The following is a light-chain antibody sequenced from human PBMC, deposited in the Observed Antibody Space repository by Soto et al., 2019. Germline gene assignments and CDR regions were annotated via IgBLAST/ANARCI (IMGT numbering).Light chain of an antibody. CDR2: EVT. V-gene: IGLV2-14*01. J-gene: IGLJ1*01. CDR1: RSDVGAYNY. Sequence: LTQPASVSRSPGQSIAISCTGTRSDVGAYNYVSWYQQHPGKAPKLMISEVTNRPSGVSDRFSGSKSGNTASLTISALQAEDEADYYCSSFTSRFTFVFGTGTKVTVL. CDR3: SSFTSRFTFV.